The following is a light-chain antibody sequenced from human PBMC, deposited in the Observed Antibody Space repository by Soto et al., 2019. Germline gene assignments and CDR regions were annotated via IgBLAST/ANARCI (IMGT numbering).Light chain of an antibody. CDR3: SSFAGGNIYD. J-gene: IGLJ1*01. CDR2: DVT. CDR1: SSDVGGYNY. V-gene: IGLV2-8*01. Sequence: QSALTQPPSASGSPGQSVTISCTGTSSDVGGYNYVSWHQQHPGKAPKLIIYDVTKRPSGVPDRFSGSKSGYTASLTVSGLQAEDEADYYCSSFAGGNIYDFGTGTKLTVL.